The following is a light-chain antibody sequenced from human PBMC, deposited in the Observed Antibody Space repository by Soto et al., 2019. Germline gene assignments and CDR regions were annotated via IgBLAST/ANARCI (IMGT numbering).Light chain of an antibody. J-gene: IGKJ2*01. V-gene: IGKV3-20*01. CDR3: QHYGSSPYT. Sequence: EIVLTQSPGTLSLSPGERATLSCRASQSVSRSYLAWYQQKPGQAPRLLIYGASSRATCIPDRFSGSGSGTDFTLTISSLEPEDFAVYYCQHYGSSPYTFGQGTKLEIK. CDR1: QSVSRSY. CDR2: GAS.